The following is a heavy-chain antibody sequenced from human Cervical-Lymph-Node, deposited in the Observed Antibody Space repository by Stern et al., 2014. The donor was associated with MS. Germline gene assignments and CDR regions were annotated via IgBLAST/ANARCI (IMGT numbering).Heavy chain of an antibody. Sequence: VQLLESGAEVKKPGSSVKVSCKASGGTFSSYAISWGRQAPGQGLEWMGWIIPIFGTANYAQKFQGRVTITADESTSTAYMELSSLRSEDTAVYYCARGELKEGLVRGMDVWGQGTTVTVSS. V-gene: IGHV1-69*01. J-gene: IGHJ6*02. CDR1: GGTFSSYA. CDR3: ARGELKEGLVRGMDV. D-gene: IGHD1-26*01. CDR2: IIPIFGTA.